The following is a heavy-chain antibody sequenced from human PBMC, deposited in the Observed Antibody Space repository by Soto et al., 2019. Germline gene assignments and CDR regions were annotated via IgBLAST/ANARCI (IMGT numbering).Heavy chain of an antibody. CDR3: ARGSRERIMYNWFDP. Sequence: SLTCAVSGGSISSSNWWSWVRQPPGKGLEWIGEIYHSGSTNYNPSLKSRVTISVDKSKNQFSLKLSSVTAADTAVYYCARGSRERIMYNWFDPWGQGTLVTVSS. D-gene: IGHD2-15*01. V-gene: IGHV4-4*02. CDR2: IYHSGST. CDR1: GGSISSSNW. J-gene: IGHJ5*02.